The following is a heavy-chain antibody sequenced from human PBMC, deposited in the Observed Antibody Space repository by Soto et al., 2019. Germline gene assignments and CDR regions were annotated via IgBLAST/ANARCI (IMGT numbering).Heavy chain of an antibody. J-gene: IGHJ4*02. CDR1: GGSISSRSDS. D-gene: IGHD1-26*01. Sequence: SETMALTCTVSGGSISSRSDSWSWIRQPPGKGLEWIGNIHYNGNTKYNPSFKSRVTMSVDTSKNQFSLKLTSVTAADAAVYYCATMGATTGSYYFEYWGQGTLVTVSS. CDR2: IHYNGNT. CDR3: ATMGATTGSYYFEY. V-gene: IGHV4-61*05.